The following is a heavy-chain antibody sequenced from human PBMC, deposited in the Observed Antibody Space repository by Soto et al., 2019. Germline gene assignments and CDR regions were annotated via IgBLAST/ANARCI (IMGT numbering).Heavy chain of an antibody. CDR2: INYSGATT. D-gene: IGHD4-17*01. J-gene: IGHJ6*02. Sequence: LRLSCATSGFTFSSYAMSWVRQAPGKGLEWVSTINYSGATTYYADSVKGRFTISRDNIKNALYLQMDSLGAEDTAVYYCARKATTVTDNYYYYYGMDVWGQGTTVTVSS. CDR1: GFTFSSYA. CDR3: ARKATTVTDNYYYYYGMDV. V-gene: IGHV3-23*01.